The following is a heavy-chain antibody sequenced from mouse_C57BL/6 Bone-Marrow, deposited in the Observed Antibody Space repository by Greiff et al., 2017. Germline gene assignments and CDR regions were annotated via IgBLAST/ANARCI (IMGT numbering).Heavy chain of an antibody. CDR2: IYPGDGDT. D-gene: IGHD2-3*01. CDR3: ARYGYYDGYLDY. CDR1: GYAFSSSW. V-gene: IGHV1-82*01. Sequence: QVQLQQSGPELVKPGASVKISCKASGYAFSSSWMNWVKQRPGKGLEWIGRIYPGDGDTNYNGKFKGKATLTADKSSSTAYMQLSSLTSEDSAVYFCARYGYYDGYLDYWGQGTTLTVSS. J-gene: IGHJ2*01.